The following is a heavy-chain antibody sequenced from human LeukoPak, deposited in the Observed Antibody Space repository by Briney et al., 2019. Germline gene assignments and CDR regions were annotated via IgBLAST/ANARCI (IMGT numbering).Heavy chain of an antibody. V-gene: IGHV1-18*01. Sequence: APVKVSCKASGYTFTSYGISWVRQAPGQGLEWMGWISAYNGNTNYAQKLQGRVTMTTDTSTSTAYMELRSLRSDDTAVYYCARDLAYNYGDPHYFDYWGQGTLVTVSS. D-gene: IGHD5-24*01. J-gene: IGHJ4*02. CDR1: GYTFTSYG. CDR2: ISAYNGNT. CDR3: ARDLAYNYGDPHYFDY.